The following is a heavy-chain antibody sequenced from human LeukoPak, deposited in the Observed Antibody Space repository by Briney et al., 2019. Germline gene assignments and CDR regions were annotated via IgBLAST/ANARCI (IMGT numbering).Heavy chain of an antibody. Sequence: GGSLRLSCAASGFTFNSYTLHWVRQAPGKGPEWVALMSHDGSNIFYAKSVKGRFTISRDNSKNTLYLQMNNLRAEDTAVYSCARGATNDFWSGYGWFDPWGQGTLVTVSS. J-gene: IGHJ5*02. CDR2: MSHDGSNI. V-gene: IGHV3-30-3*01. CDR3: ARGATNDFWSGYGWFDP. CDR1: GFTFNSYT. D-gene: IGHD3-3*01.